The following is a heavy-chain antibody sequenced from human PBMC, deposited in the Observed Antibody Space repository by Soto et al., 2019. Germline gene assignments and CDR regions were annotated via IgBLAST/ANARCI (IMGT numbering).Heavy chain of an antibody. V-gene: IGHV4-31*03. CDR2: IYYSGST. Sequence: SETLSLTCTVSGGSISSGGYYWSWIRQHPGKGLEWIGYIYYSGSTYYNPSLKSRVTISVDTSKNQFSLKLSSVTAADTAVYYCAGGSYYGTDAFDIWGQGTMVTVS. CDR3: AGGSYYGTDAFDI. CDR1: GGSISSGGYY. D-gene: IGHD1-26*01. J-gene: IGHJ3*02.